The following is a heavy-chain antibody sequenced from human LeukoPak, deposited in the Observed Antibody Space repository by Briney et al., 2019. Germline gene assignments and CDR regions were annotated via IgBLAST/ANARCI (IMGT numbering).Heavy chain of an antibody. V-gene: IGHV3-48*01. CDR1: GFILSNYR. J-gene: IGHJ4*02. D-gene: IGHD2-2*01. CDR2: ISSSGNSR. Sequence: GGSLRLSCAASGFILSNYRMNWVRQAPGKGLEWVSYISSSGNSREYADSVKGRFTISRDNAKNSLYLQMNSLRAEDTAVYYCASCSSTNCYWGQGTLVTVSS. CDR3: ASCSSTNCY.